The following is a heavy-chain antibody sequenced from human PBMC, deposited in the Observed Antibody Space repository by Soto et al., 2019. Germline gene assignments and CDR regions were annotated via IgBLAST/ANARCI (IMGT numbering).Heavy chain of an antibody. D-gene: IGHD3-9*01. J-gene: IGHJ4*02. Sequence: QVQLQESGPGLVKPSQTLTLTCTVSGGSISSGRFYWSWIRQHPGKGLEWIGHISDSGSSYYNPFIESRVTISVDTSKNQCSLKLSAVTAADTAVYFCARTTFYGVFTAYYSLFDYWGQGTMVTVSS. CDR1: GGSISSGRFY. CDR3: ARTTFYGVFTAYYSLFDY. V-gene: IGHV4-31*03. CDR2: ISDSGSS.